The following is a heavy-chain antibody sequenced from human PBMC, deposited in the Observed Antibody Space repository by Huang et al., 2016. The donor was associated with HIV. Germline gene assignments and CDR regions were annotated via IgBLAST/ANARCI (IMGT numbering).Heavy chain of an antibody. CDR3: AMKWVWGDAFDI. CDR1: GFTFSSYG. D-gene: IGHD3-16*01. CDR2: ISYDGSNE. J-gene: IGHJ3*02. V-gene: IGHV3-30*03. Sequence: QVQLVESGGGVVQPGRSLRLSCAASGFTFSSYGMHWVRQAPGKGLEWVALISYDGSNEYFADSVNGRFTISRDNSKNTLYLQMNSLRPDDTALYYCAMKWVWGDAFDIWGQGTMVTVSS.